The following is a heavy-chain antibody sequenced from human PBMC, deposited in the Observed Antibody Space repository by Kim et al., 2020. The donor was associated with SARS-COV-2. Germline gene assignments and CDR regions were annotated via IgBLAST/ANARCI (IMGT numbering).Heavy chain of an antibody. J-gene: IGHJ3*02. CDR1: GFTVSSNY. Sequence: GGSLRLSCAASGFTVSSNYMSWVRQAPGKGLEWVSVIYSGGSTYYADSVKGRFTISRHNSKNTLYLQMNSLRAEDTAVYYCARAWPQTSWVWGSYSPHDAFDIWGQGTMVTVSS. CDR3: ARAWPQTSWVWGSYSPHDAFDI. V-gene: IGHV3-53*04. D-gene: IGHD3-16*01. CDR2: IYSGGST.